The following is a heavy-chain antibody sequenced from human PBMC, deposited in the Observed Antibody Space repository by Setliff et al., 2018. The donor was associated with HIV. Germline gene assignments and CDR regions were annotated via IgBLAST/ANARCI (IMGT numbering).Heavy chain of an antibody. CDR1: GFMFSNYA. CDR2: ISGTAYNT. J-gene: IGHJ4*02. CDR3: AKENNFDY. Sequence: GGSLRLSCAASGFMFSNYAMTWVRQAPGKGLEWVSSISGTAYNTYYADSVKGRSTISRDNSKNTLYLQIDNLGAEDTAIYYCAKENNFDYWGQGTLVTVSS. V-gene: IGHV3-23*01.